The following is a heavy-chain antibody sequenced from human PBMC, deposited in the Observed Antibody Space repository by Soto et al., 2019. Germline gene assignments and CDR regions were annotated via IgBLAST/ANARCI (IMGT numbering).Heavy chain of an antibody. CDR2: IYYSGST. CDR1: GGSISSSSYY. D-gene: IGHD5-12*01. Sequence: SETRSLTCTVSGGSISSSSYYGGWIRQPPGKGLEWIGIIYYSGSTYYNPSLKSRVTISVDTSKNQFSLKLSSVAAADTAVYYCARRGGVATNPYDIWGQGRMV. CDR3: ARRGGVATNPYDI. V-gene: IGHV4-39*01. J-gene: IGHJ3*02.